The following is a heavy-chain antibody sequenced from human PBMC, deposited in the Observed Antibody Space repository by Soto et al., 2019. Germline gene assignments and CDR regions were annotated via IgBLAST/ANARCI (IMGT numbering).Heavy chain of an antibody. V-gene: IGHV3-21*01. CDR2: ISSRSRSI. CDR3: ARDRGDYEGILPSAFDH. CDR1: GFTFSSYS. J-gene: IGHJ4*02. Sequence: EVQLVESGGGLVKPGGSLRLSCAASGFTFSSYSMHWVRQAPGKGLEWVSSISSRSRSIYYADSQKGRFTISRDNTKNSLYLQMNNLRAEDTAVYYCARDRGDYEGILPSAFDHWGQGALVTVSS. D-gene: IGHD4-17*01.